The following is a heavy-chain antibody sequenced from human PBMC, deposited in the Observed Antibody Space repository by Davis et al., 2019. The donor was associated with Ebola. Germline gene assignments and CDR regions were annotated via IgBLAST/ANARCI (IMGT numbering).Heavy chain of an antibody. V-gene: IGHV4-59*01. CDR3: ARARAGFWSGHLFDY. CDR1: GGSISSYY. D-gene: IGHD3-3*01. Sequence: PSETLSLTCTVSGGSISSYYWSWIRQPPGKGLEWIGYIYYSGSTNYNPSLKSRVTISVDTSKNQFSLKLSSVTAADTAVYYCARARAGFWSGHLFDYWGQGTLVTVSS. CDR2: IYYSGST. J-gene: IGHJ4*02.